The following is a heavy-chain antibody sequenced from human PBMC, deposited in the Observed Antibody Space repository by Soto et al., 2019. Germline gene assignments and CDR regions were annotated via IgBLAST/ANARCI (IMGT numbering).Heavy chain of an antibody. V-gene: IGHV4-59*08. J-gene: IGHJ4*02. D-gene: IGHD4-17*01. CDR1: GGSITGYY. CDR3: ARRNYGEEGYFFDF. CDR2: IYDSGTT. Sequence: QVQLRESGPGLVRPSETLSLTSTVSGGSITGYYWSWIRQPPGKGLEWIGYIYDSGTTTYNAALKSRVTISADTSKIQFSLNLRSVTAADTAVFYCARRNYGEEGYFFDFWGQGLLVTVSS.